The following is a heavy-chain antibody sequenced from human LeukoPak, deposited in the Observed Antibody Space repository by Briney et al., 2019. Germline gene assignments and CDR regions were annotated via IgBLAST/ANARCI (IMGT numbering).Heavy chain of an antibody. J-gene: IGHJ5*02. CDR3: ARDHTA. Sequence: SETLSLTCTVSGYSISSGYYWGWIRQPPGKGLEWIGSIYHSGSTYYNPSIKSRVTISVDTSKNQFSLKLSSVTAADTAVYYCARDHTAWGQGTLVTVSS. CDR2: IYHSGST. V-gene: IGHV4-38-2*02. D-gene: IGHD5-18*01. CDR1: GYSISSGYY.